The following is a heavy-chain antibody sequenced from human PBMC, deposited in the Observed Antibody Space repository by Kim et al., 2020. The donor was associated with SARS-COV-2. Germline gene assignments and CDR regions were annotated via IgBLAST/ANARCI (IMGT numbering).Heavy chain of an antibody. Sequence: DTRYSPSIQGEVTISADKSMSTAYLQWSSLEASDTAMYYCARGPTSYFDYWGQGTLVTVSS. CDR3: ARGPTSYFDY. V-gene: IGHV5-51*01. CDR2: DT. J-gene: IGHJ4*02.